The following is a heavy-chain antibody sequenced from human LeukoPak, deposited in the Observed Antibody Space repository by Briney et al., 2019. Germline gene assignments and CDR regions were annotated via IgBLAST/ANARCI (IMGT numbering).Heavy chain of an antibody. V-gene: IGHV1-18*01. Sequence: ASVKVSCKASGYTFTSYGISWVRQAPGQGLEWMAWISAYNGNTNYAQKLQGRVTMTTDTSTSTAYMELRSLRSDDTAVYYCARDRKYQLLSGAYFDYWGQGTLVTVSS. CDR1: GYTFTSYG. D-gene: IGHD2-2*01. CDR3: ARDRKYQLLSGAYFDY. CDR2: ISAYNGNT. J-gene: IGHJ4*02.